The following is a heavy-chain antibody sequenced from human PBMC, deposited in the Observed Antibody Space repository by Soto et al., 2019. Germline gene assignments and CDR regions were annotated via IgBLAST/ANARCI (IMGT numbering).Heavy chain of an antibody. CDR3: ARVERGTATTVVDAFDI. Sequence: SETLSLTCAVYGGSVSSGNYYWSWIRQPPGKGLEWIGEMSHRGGTHFNPSLKSRVTISVDTSKNHFSLKMSSVTAADTALYYCARVERGTATTVVDAFDIWGPGTMVTFSS. J-gene: IGHJ3*02. D-gene: IGHD1-1*01. CDR1: GGSVSSGNYY. CDR2: MSHRGGT. V-gene: IGHV4-61*03.